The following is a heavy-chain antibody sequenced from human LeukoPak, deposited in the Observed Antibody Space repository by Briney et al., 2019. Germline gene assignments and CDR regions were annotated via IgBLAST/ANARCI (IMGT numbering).Heavy chain of an antibody. J-gene: IGHJ3*02. V-gene: IGHV1-69*05. D-gene: IGHD2-21*01. CDR3: ASVIRDAFDI. CDR1: GGTFSSYA. CDR2: IIPIFGTA. Sequence: SVKVSCKASGGTFSSYAISWVRQAPGQGLEWMGGIIPIFGTANYAQKFQGRVTITTDESTSTAYMELSSLRSEDTAVYYCASVIRDAFDIWGQGTMVTVSS.